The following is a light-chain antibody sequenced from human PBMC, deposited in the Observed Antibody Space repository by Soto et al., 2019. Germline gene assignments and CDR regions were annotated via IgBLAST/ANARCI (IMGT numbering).Light chain of an antibody. Sequence: QSVLTQPASVSGSPGQSIAVSCSGTSSDIGAYIHVSWYQQHPGKAPKLMIYDVSNRPSGVSDRFSGSKSGNTASLTISGLQAEDDADYYCTSYTTSGTYVFGAGTKVTVL. CDR1: SSDIGAYIH. CDR2: DVS. V-gene: IGLV2-14*03. J-gene: IGLJ1*01. CDR3: TSYTTSGTYV.